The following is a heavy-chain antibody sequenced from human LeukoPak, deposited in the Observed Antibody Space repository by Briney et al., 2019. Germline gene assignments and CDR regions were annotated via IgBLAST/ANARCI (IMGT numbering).Heavy chain of an antibody. V-gene: IGHV1-2*02. CDR1: GYTFTGYY. Sequence: ASVKVSCKASGYTFTGYYMHWVRQAPGQGLEWMGWINPNSGGTNYAQKFQGRVTMTRDTSISTAYMELSRLRSDDTAVYYCARLGSGSERRPGNPTLHFDYWGQGTLVTVSS. D-gene: IGHD3-10*01. J-gene: IGHJ4*02. CDR2: INPNSGGT. CDR3: ARLGSGSERRPGNPTLHFDY.